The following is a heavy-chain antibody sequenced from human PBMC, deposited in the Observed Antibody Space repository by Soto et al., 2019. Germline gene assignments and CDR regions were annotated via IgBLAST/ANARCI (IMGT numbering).Heavy chain of an antibody. CDR3: SRGAVVVAANPGEVDY. J-gene: IGHJ4*02. V-gene: IGHV3-30-3*01. D-gene: IGHD2-15*01. CDR1: GFTFSSYA. Sequence: QVQLVESGGGVVQPGRSLRLSCAASGFTFSSYAMHWVRQAPGKGLEWVAVISYDGSNKYYADSVKGRFTISRDNSKNALYLQMNSLRAEDTAVYYCSRGAVVVAANPGEVDYWGQGTLVTVSS. CDR2: ISYDGSNK.